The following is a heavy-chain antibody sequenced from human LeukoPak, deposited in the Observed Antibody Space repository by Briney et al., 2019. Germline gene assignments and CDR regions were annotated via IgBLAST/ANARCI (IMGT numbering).Heavy chain of an antibody. D-gene: IGHD2-15*01. V-gene: IGHV3-48*03. CDR3: ARVGRLAFDY. CDR2: ISSSGGTI. J-gene: IGHJ4*02. CDR1: GFTFSSYE. Sequence: GGSLRLACAASGFTFSSYEMNWVRQPPGKGLEWVCYISSSGGTIFYARSVKGRYNIKRENAKNTMYLQVNGLRAEDTAVYYCARVGRLAFDYWGQGTLVTVSS.